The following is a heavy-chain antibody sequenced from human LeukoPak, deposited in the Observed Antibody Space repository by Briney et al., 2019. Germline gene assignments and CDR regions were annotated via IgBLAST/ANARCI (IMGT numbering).Heavy chain of an antibody. CDR1: GFTFSDSY. D-gene: IGHD6-19*01. V-gene: IGHV3-11*04. J-gene: IGHJ4*02. CDR3: ARGGAVAGPDY. Sequence: TGGSLRLSCAASGFTFSDSYMTWVRQAPGKGVEWVAYISGSGHDINYSDSVKGRFTISRDNAKNSLYLQMNSLRAEDTAVYYCARGGAVAGPDYWGQGTLVTVSS. CDR2: ISGSGHDI.